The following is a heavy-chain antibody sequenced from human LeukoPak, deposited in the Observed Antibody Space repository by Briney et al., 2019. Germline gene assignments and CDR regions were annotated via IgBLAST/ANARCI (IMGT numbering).Heavy chain of an antibody. CDR1: GFTFSSYS. Sequence: GGSLRLSCAASGFTFSSYSMNWVRQAPGKGLEWVSSISSSSSYIYYAGSVKGRFTISRDNAKNSLYLQMNSLRAEDTAVYYCARDRSSSWDPFDYWGQGTLVTVSS. CDR3: ARDRSSSWDPFDY. D-gene: IGHD6-13*01. J-gene: IGHJ4*02. CDR2: ISSSSSYI. V-gene: IGHV3-21*01.